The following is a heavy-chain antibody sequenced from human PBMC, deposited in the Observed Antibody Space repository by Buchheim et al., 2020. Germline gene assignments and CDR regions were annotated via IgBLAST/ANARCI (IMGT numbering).Heavy chain of an antibody. V-gene: IGHV4-31*03. CDR1: GDSISSSNYH. CDR2: TYDSGSI. CDR3: ATYYVGGGGRGS. D-gene: IGHD2-21*01. J-gene: IGHJ5*02. Sequence: QVQLQESGPGLVKPSQTLSLTCSVSGDSISSSNYHWSWIRQHPGKGLEWLGHTYDSGSIHYHPSLKSRITISVDTSKNQFSLILTSLTAADTAVYYCATYYVGGGGRGSWGQGTL.